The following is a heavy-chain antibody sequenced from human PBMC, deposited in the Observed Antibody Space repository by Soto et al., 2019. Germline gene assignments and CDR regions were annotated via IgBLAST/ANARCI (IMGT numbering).Heavy chain of an antibody. CDR3: VKQAHGLDGVAFDY. V-gene: IGHV3-64D*06. J-gene: IGHJ4*02. Sequence: PGGSLRLSCSASGFIFSESTIYWGRQGPGKGLEAISAVSTSGRSTYYADSVKDRFTISRDNSKNTLFLQMCSLRPEDTAIYYCVKQAHGLDGVAFDYWGQGTQVTVSS. CDR2: VSTSGRST. D-gene: IGHD2-15*01. CDR1: GFIFSEST.